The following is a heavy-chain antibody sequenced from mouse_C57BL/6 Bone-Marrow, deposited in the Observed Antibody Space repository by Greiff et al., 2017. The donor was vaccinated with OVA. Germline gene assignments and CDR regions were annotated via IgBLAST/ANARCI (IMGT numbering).Heavy chain of an antibody. CDR1: GFTFSDYG. CDR3: ARHGMRGYYFDY. CDR2: ISNLAYSI. Sequence: EVHLVESGGGLVQPGGSLKLSCAASGFTFSDYGMAWVRQAPRKGPEWVAFISNLAYSIYYADTVTGRFTISRENAKNTLYLEMSSLRSEDTAMYYCARHGMRGYYFDYWGQGTTLTVSS. D-gene: IGHD4-1*01. J-gene: IGHJ2*01. V-gene: IGHV5-15*01.